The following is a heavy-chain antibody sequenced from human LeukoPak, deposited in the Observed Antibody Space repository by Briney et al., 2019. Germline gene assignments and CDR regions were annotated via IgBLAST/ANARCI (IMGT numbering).Heavy chain of an antibody. CDR3: ARGDILTGYYFDY. J-gene: IGHJ4*02. CDR2: IISIFGTA. V-gene: IGHV1-69*06. Sequence: GASVKVSCKASGGTFSSYAISWVRQAPGQGLEWMGGIISIFGTANYAQEFQGRVTITADKSTSTAYMELSSLRSEDTAVYYCARGDILTGYYFDYWGQGTLVTVSS. CDR1: GGTFSSYA. D-gene: IGHD3-9*01.